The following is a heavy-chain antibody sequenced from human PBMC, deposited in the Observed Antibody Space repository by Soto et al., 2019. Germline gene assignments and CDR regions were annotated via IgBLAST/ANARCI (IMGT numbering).Heavy chain of an antibody. Sequence: SETLSRTCTVSGGSISSYYWSWIRQPPGKGLDWIGYIYYTEKTNYNPSLKSRVTISVDTSKNQFSLKLRSVTAADTGVYFCARARFQLLHPYYYGMDVWGQGTAVTVSS. J-gene: IGHJ6*02. CDR2: IYYTEKT. CDR1: GGSISSYY. D-gene: IGHD2-15*01. V-gene: IGHV4-59*01. CDR3: ARARFQLLHPYYYGMDV.